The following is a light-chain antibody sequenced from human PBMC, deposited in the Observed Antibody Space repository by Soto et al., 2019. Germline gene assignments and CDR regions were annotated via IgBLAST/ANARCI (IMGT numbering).Light chain of an antibody. CDR3: QVWESSSDHVL. J-gene: IGLJ2*01. CDR2: GDS. CDR1: NVGSES. Sequence: SSELIQPPAVSVAPGQTAKITCGGSNVGSESVHWYQQRPGQAPVLVVYGDSDRPSGVPERFSGSKSGNTATLTISRVEAGDEADYYCQVWESSSDHVLFGGGTKLTVL. V-gene: IGLV3-21*02.